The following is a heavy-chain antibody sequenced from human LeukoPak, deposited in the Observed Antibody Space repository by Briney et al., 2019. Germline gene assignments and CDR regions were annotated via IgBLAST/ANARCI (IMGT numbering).Heavy chain of an antibody. CDR3: AKDWPVSGDHYSPFDY. CDR2: ISRSGGNT. J-gene: IGHJ4*02. D-gene: IGHD4-11*01. Sequence: GGSLRLSCAASGFTFSSHAMSWGRQAPGKGLEWVAAISRSGGNTYYGDSVQGRFTISTDSSKNTLHLQMDSLRAEDTAVYYCAKDWPVSGDHYSPFDYWGQGTLVTVSS. V-gene: IGHV3-23*01. CDR1: GFTFSSHA.